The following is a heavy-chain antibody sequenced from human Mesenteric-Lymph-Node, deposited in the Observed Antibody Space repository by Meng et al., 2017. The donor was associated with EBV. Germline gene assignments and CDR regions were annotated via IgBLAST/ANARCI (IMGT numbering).Heavy chain of an antibody. V-gene: IGHV4-34*01. CDR3: ARLGGYASGTYYPIDP. CDR1: GGSFSDYY. J-gene: IGHJ5*02. D-gene: IGHD3-10*01. Sequence: QVQLQQWGAGLLKPSETLSLTCAVYGGSFSDYYWTWIRQPPGKELEWIGEINHGGGAIYNPSLKSRVTISVDTSKNQFSLKLSSVTAADTAVYYCARLGGYASGTYYPIDPWGQGPLVTVAS. CDR2: INHGGGA.